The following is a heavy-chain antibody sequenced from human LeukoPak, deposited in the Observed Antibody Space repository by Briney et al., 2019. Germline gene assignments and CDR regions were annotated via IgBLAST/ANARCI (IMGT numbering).Heavy chain of an antibody. CDR2: IIPIFGTA. CDR1: GGTFSSYA. V-gene: IGHV1-69*06. Sequence: SVKVSCKASGGTFSSYAISWVRHAPGQGLEWMGRIIPIFGTANYAQKFQGRVTITADKSTSTAYMELSSLRSEDTAVYYCARVPPGYYDSSGYYDYWGQGTLVTVSS. J-gene: IGHJ4*02. CDR3: ARVPPGYYDSSGYYDY. D-gene: IGHD3-22*01.